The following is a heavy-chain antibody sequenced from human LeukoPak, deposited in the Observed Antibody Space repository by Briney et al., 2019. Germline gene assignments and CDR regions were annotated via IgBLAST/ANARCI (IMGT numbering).Heavy chain of an antibody. CDR2: IIQTGST. CDR1: GGSFGGYY. V-gene: IGHV4-34*12. D-gene: IGHD3/OR15-3a*01. J-gene: IGHJ3*02. Sequence: PSETLSLTCAVYGGSFGGYYWSWIRQPPGKGLEWIGEIIQTGSTNHSPSLRSRVTISLDTSKSQFSLKLSSVSAADTSTYYCARVGLGRDKGAFDIWGQGTMVTVSS. CDR3: ARVGLGRDKGAFDI.